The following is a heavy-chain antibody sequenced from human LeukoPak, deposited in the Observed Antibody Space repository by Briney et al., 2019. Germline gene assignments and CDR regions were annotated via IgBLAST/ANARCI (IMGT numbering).Heavy chain of an antibody. D-gene: IGHD4-23*01. Sequence: QTGGSLRLSCAVSGFTFSSYWMHWVRQAPGKGLVWVSRIDRDGSRINYADSVKGRFIISRDNGKNTLFLQMNSLRAEDAAVYYCVRGNDYGGPHYWGQGTLVTVSS. J-gene: IGHJ4*02. CDR1: GFTFSSYW. V-gene: IGHV3-74*01. CDR2: IDRDGSRI. CDR3: VRGNDYGGPHY.